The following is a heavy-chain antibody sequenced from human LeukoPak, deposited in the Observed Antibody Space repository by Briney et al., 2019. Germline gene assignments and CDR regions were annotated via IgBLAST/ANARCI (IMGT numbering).Heavy chain of an antibody. Sequence: GRSLRLSCAASGFTFSSYGMHWVRQAPGKGLEWVAVIWYDGSNKYYADSVKGRFTISGDNSKNTLYLQMNSLRAEDMAVYYCAKGRPEYSSSSLDYWGQGTLVTVSS. CDR3: AKGRPEYSSSSLDY. D-gene: IGHD6-6*01. CDR1: GFTFSSYG. J-gene: IGHJ4*02. V-gene: IGHV3-33*06. CDR2: IWYDGSNK.